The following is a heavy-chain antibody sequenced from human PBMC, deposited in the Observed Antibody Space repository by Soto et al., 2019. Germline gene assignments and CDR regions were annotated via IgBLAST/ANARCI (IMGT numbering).Heavy chain of an antibody. D-gene: IGHD2-2*01. J-gene: IGHJ3*02. CDR2: INPNSGGT. V-gene: IGHV1-2*02. CDR1: GYTFTGYY. CDR3: ARDLRDRVGVAAAMGAFDI. Sequence: ASVKVSCKASGYTFTGYYMHWVRQAPGQGLEWMGWINPNSGGTNYAQKFQGRVTMTRDTSISTAYMELSRLRSDDTAVYYCARDLRDRVGVAAAMGAFDIWGQGTMVTVSS.